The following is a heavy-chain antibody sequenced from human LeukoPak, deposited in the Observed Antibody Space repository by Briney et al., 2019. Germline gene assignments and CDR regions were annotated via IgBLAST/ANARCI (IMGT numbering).Heavy chain of an antibody. Sequence: SETMSPTSAVYGGSFSGYYWSCISQLQGKGMEWIGETNHSGSTNSNPSLKSRATISVDTSKNQFSLKLSSVAAADTAVYYCARVHTVHYFDSSGYYYVDWGQGTLVTVSS. CDR2: TNHSGST. CDR3: ARVHTVHYFDSSGYYYVD. J-gene: IGHJ4*02. V-gene: IGHV4-34*01. D-gene: IGHD3-22*01. CDR1: GGSFSGYY.